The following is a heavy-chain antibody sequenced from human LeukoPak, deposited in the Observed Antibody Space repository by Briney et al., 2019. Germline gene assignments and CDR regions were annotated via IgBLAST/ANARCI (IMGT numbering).Heavy chain of an antibody. V-gene: IGHV3-30*02. J-gene: IGHJ5*02. CDR3: AKDRGIVVVPAGINH. CDR1: GFTFSSYG. CDR2: IRYDGSNE. D-gene: IGHD2-2*01. Sequence: QPGGSLRLFCAASGFTFSSYGMHWVRQAPGKGLEWVAFIRYDGSNEYYADSVKGRFTISRDNSKNTLYLQMNSLRAEDTAVYYCAKDRGIVVVPAGINHWGQGTLVTVSS.